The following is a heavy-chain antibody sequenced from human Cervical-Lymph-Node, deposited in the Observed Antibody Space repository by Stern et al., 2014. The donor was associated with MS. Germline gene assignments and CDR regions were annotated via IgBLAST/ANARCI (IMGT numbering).Heavy chain of an antibody. D-gene: IGHD4-17*01. Sequence: EVQLVESGGGLVKPGESLRLSCDASGFTFSHSSINWVRQAPGQGLEWISSISNNSTHTYYADSVEGRFTISRDSAKDSVSLHMVSLRAEDTAVYYCARARVGDYARSPHLDSWGQGTLVTVSS. CDR1: GFTFSHSS. V-gene: IGHV3-21*01. CDR2: ISNNSTHT. J-gene: IGHJ4*02. CDR3: ARARVGDYARSPHLDS.